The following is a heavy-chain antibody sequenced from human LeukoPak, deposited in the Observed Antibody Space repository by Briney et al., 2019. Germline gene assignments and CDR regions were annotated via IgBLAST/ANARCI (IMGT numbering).Heavy chain of an antibody. V-gene: IGHV3-7*01. J-gene: IGHJ1*01. D-gene: IGHD4-11*01. CDR1: GFTFSSYW. CDR3: ASISSHNYSNYFQH. CDR2: IKQDGSEK. Sequence: PGGSLRLSCAASGFTFSSYWMSWVRQAPGKGLEWVANIKQDGSEKYYVDSVKGRFTISRDNAKNSLYLQMNSLRAEDTAVYYCASISSHNYSNYFQHWGQGTLVTVSS.